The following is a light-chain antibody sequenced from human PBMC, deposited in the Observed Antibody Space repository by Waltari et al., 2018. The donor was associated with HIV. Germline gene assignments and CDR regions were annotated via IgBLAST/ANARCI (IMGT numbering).Light chain of an antibody. CDR1: ALAKQY. CDR2: KDS. V-gene: IGLV3-25*03. J-gene: IGLJ2*01. CDR3: QSADSSGVDFVV. Sequence: DLTQPPSVSVPPGRTAPITCTGDALAKQYGYRFQQKAGQAPVLLINKDSERLSGIPERFSGSSSGTSLTLTINGVRAEDEAEYYCQSADSSGVDFVVFGGGTKLTVL.